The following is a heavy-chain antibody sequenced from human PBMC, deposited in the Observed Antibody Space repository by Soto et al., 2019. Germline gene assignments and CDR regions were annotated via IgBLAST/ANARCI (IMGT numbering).Heavy chain of an antibody. D-gene: IGHD6-19*01. V-gene: IGHV3-74*01. J-gene: IGHJ5*02. CDR1: GFTFNIYW. Sequence: EEQLVESGGGLVQPGGSLRLSCAASGFTFNIYWMHWVRQAPGKGLVWVSRINSDGSSTTYADSVKDRFTISRDNAKNTLYLQMNSLRVEDTAVYYCARTRGAVAGPVLDPWGQGTLVTVSS. CDR3: ARTRGAVAGPVLDP. CDR2: INSDGSST.